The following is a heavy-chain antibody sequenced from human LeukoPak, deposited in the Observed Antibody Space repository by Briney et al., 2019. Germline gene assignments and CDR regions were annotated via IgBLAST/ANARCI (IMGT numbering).Heavy chain of an antibody. CDR1: GGTFSSYA. J-gene: IGHJ6*02. CDR3: ARLRRIAPARYYHGMDV. CDR2: IIPILGIA. V-gene: IGHV1-69*04. D-gene: IGHD6-13*01. Sequence: SVKVSCKASGGTFSSYAISWVRQAPGQGLEWMGMIIPILGIANYAQKFQGRVTLTADKSTSSAYLVLSTLRSPDTAVYYWARLRRIAPARYYHGMDVWGQGTTVPVPS.